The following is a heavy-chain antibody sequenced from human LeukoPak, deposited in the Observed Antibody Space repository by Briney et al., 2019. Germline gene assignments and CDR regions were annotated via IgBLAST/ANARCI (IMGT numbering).Heavy chain of an antibody. CDR1: GFSLSTSGVD. CDR2: IYWNDDK. D-gene: IGHD3-3*01. V-gene: IGHV2-5*01. Sequence: SGPTLVKPTQTLTLTCTFSGFSLSTSGVDVGWIRQPPGKAMEWLELIYWNDDKRYSPSLKSRLTITKDTSKNQVVLTMTNMDPVDTATYYCAHRRNNYDFWSGYWNYFDYWGQGTLVTVSS. J-gene: IGHJ4*02. CDR3: AHRRNNYDFWSGYWNYFDY.